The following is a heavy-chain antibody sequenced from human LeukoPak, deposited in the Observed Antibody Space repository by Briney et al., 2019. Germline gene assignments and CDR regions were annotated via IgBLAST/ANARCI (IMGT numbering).Heavy chain of an antibody. D-gene: IGHD2/OR15-2a*01. Sequence: ASVKVSCKVSGYTLTELSMHWVRQAPGKGLEWMGGFDPEDGETIYAQKFQGRVTMTEDTSTDTAYMELSSLRSEDTAVYYCAPTPPERISLYYMDVWGKGTTVTVSS. CDR1: GYTLTELS. J-gene: IGHJ6*03. CDR3: APTPPERISLYYMDV. CDR2: FDPEDGET. V-gene: IGHV1-24*01.